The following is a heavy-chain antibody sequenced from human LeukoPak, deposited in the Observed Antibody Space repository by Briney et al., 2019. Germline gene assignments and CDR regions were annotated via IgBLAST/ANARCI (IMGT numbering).Heavy chain of an antibody. CDR2: ISTSGRT. CDR3: ARDSGTTGEVKFDP. V-gene: IGHV4-4*07. CDR1: GDSMRSYY. J-gene: IGHJ5*02. D-gene: IGHD3-10*01. Sequence: AETLSLTCNVSGDSMRSYYWSWIRQSAGKGLEWIGRISTSGRTNYNPSLKSRVTMAVDTSKTQFSLKLSSVTAADTAVYYCARDSGTTGEVKFDPWGQGTLVTVSA.